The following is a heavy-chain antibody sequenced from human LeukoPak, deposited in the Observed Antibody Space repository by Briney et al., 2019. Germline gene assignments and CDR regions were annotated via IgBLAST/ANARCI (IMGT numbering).Heavy chain of an antibody. D-gene: IGHD3-10*01. V-gene: IGHV3-23*01. CDR3: AKGQWFGESSRGMDV. CDR2: IYYSGGNT. J-gene: IGHJ6*02. Sequence: QTGGSLRLSCAASGFMFSNFAMSWVRQAPGKGLEWVSTIYYSGGNTYSADSVKGRFTISRDNAKNTLYLQMNSLRAEDTAVYYCAKGQWFGESSRGMDVWGQGTTVTVSS. CDR1: GFMFSNFA.